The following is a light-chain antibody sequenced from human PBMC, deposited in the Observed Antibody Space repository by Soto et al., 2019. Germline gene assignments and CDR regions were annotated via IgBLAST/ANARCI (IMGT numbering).Light chain of an antibody. CDR1: QSVSNY. V-gene: IGKV1-6*01. Sequence: IQMTQSPSSLSASVGDRVTITCRASQSVSNYLHWYQQKPGKAPNLLIYDASSLQSGVPSRFSGSGSGTDFTLTISSLQPEDFATYYCLQDYNYPRTFGQGTKLEIK. CDR2: DAS. CDR3: LQDYNYPRT. J-gene: IGKJ2*01.